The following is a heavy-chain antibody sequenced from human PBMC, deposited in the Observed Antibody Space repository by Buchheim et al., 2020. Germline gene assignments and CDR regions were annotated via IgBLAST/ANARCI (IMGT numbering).Heavy chain of an antibody. CDR3: AKSDSSGYYPHFDY. V-gene: IGHV3-33*06. CDR1: GFSFSSYG. Sequence: QVQLVESGGGVVQPGTSLTLSCVASGFSFSSYGMHWVRQAPGKGLEWVAMIWYDGSKKYYAESVKGRFTISRDNSRNTLYPQMNSLRAEDTAVYYCAKSDSSGYYPHFDYWGQGTL. J-gene: IGHJ4*02. CDR2: IWYDGSKK. D-gene: IGHD3-22*01.